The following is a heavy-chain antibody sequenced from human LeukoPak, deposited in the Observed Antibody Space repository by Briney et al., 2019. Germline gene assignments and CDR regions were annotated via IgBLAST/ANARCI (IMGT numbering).Heavy chain of an antibody. J-gene: IGHJ4*02. CDR2: ISSSSSYI. CDR1: GFTFSIYS. Sequence: GGSLRLSCAASGFTFSIYSMNWVRQAPGKGLEWVSSISSSSSYIYYADSVKGRFTISRDNAENSLYLQMNSLRAEDTAMYYCAKDWESSSPDGCFDYWGQGTLVTVS. D-gene: IGHD6-6*01. CDR3: AKDWESSSPDGCFDY. V-gene: IGHV3-21*04.